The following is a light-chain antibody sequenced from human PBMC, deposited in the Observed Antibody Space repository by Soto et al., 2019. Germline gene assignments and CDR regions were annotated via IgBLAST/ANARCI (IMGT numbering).Light chain of an antibody. CDR1: SSDVGGYNY. V-gene: IGLV2-14*01. J-gene: IGLJ1*01. CDR3: SSYTSSSTYV. CDR2: DVS. Sequence: QSALTQPASVSGSPGQSITISCTGTSSDVGGYNYVSWYQQHPGKAPKLMIYDVSNRPSGVSNRFSGSKHGNTASLTISGLQAEDEADYYCSSYTSSSTYVFGTGTKVTVL.